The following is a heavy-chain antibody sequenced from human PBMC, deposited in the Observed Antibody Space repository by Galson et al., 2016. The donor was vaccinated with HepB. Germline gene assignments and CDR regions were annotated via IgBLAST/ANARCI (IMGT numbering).Heavy chain of an antibody. D-gene: IGHD6-19*01. CDR2: IGYRGDGT. J-gene: IGHJ4*02. V-gene: IGHV3-23*01. Sequence: SLRLSCAASRFTFSSYSMSWVRQAPGKGLECVSSIGYRGDGTDYAESVKGRFTISRDNPKNTLYLQLNSRRAEDTAVYYCAREGGQWLERFDYWGQGTLVTVSS. CDR3: AREGGQWLERFDY. CDR1: RFTFSSYS.